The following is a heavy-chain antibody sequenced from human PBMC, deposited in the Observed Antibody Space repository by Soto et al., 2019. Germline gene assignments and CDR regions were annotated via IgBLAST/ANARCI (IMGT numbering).Heavy chain of an antibody. J-gene: IGHJ4*02. CDR2: INAGNGNT. Sequence: QVQLVQSGAEVKKPGASVKVSCKASGYTFTRFNMHWVRQAPGQRLEWMGWINAGNGNTRYSQKFQGRVNFTRDTSVNTAYMEVSSLISEDTAVYYCARPKDYDDGHDSWGQGTLVTVS. CDR1: GYTFTRFN. V-gene: IGHV1-3*01. D-gene: IGHD3-22*01. CDR3: ARPKDYDDGHDS.